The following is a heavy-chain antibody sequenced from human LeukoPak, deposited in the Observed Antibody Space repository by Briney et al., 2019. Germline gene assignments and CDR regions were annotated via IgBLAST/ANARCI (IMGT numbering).Heavy chain of an antibody. Sequence: SETLSLTCTVSGGSISSGSYYWSWIRQPAGKGLEWIGHIYTSGSTNYNPSLKSRVTISVDTSKNQFSLKLSSVTAADTAVYYCARAYSPPQWSPFDYWGQGTLVTVSS. V-gene: IGHV4-61*09. CDR3: ARAYSPPQWSPFDY. J-gene: IGHJ4*02. CDR2: IYTSGST. CDR1: GGSISSGSYY. D-gene: IGHD6-13*01.